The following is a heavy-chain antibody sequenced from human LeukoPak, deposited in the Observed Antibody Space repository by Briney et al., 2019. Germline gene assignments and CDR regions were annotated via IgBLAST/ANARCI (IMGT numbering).Heavy chain of an antibody. CDR2: IYYTGST. D-gene: IGHD4-23*01. V-gene: IGHV4-59*08. CDR3: ARLSGNFVPAVINY. CDR1: GGSISSYY. J-gene: IGHJ4*02. Sequence: SETLSLTCTVSGGSISSYYWSWLRQPPGKGLEWTGYIYYTGSTKYNPSLKSRLTISLDTSKNQLSPKLRSVTAADTAVYYCARLSGNFVPAVINYWGQGTLVTVSS.